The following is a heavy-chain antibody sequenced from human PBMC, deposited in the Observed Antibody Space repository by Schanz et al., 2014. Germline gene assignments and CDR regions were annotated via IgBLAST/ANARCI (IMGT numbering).Heavy chain of an antibody. CDR3: AKVQTHTLYGGNSCFDY. D-gene: IGHD2-21*02. V-gene: IGHV3-9*01. Sequence: VQLVESGGGLVKPGGSLRLSCAASGFTFDDYAMHWVRQAPGKGLEWVSGISWNSGNIAYADSVKGRFTISRDNAKNSLYLQMNSLRPEDTALYYCAKVQTHTLYGGNSCFDYWGQGTLVTVSS. CDR1: GFTFDDYA. CDR2: ISWNSGNI. J-gene: IGHJ4*02.